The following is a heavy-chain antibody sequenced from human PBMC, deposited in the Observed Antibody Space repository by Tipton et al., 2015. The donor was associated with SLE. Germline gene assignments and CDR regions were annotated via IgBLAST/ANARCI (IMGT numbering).Heavy chain of an antibody. CDR3: VVCSPSSCSYFDY. CDR2: IYPTGTT. V-gene: IGHV4-38-2*02. J-gene: IGHJ4*02. Sequence: TLSLTCTVSGFSISSTYYWGWFRQPAGKGLEWIGNIYPTGTTHSNPSLESRVTLSVDASKDQFSLRLTSVTAADTAVYYCVVCSPSSCSYFDYWGQGRLVTVSS. D-gene: IGHD2-2*01. CDR1: GFSISSTYY.